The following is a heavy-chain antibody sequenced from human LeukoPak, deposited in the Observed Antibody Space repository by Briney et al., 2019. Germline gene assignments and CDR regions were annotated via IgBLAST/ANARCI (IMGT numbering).Heavy chain of an antibody. Sequence: GSSVKVSCKASGGTFISYAISWVRQAPGQGLEWMGGIIPIFGTANYAQKFQGRVTITADKSTSTAYMELSSLRSEDTAVYYCAREGGYSSGWYLDYWGQGTLVTVSS. D-gene: IGHD6-19*01. CDR2: IIPIFGTA. CDR1: GGTFISYA. CDR3: AREGGYSSGWYLDY. V-gene: IGHV1-69*06. J-gene: IGHJ4*02.